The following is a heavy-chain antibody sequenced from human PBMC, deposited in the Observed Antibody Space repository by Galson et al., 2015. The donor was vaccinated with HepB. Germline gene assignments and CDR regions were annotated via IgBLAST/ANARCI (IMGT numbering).Heavy chain of an antibody. Sequence: SLRLSCAASGFTFSSYGMHWVRQAPGKGLEWVAVISYDGSNKYYADSVKGRFTISRDNSKNTLYLQMNSLRAEDTAVYYCAKDHYWPAAGTDPHYYYYMDVWGKGTTVTVSS. CDR2: ISYDGSNK. CDR3: AKDHYWPAAGTDPHYYYYMDV. J-gene: IGHJ6*03. CDR1: GFTFSSYG. D-gene: IGHD6-13*01. V-gene: IGHV3-30*18.